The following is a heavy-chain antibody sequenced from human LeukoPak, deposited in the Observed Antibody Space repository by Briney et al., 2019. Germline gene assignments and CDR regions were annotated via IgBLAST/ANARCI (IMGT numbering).Heavy chain of an antibody. J-gene: IGHJ4*02. Sequence: GGSLRLSCAASGFTFSSYVMSWVRQAPGQGLEWVSAISGSGGSTYYADSVKGRFTISRDNSKNTLYLQMNSLRAEDTAVYYCAKDRDGDYDYWGQGTLVTVSS. V-gene: IGHV3-23*01. CDR2: ISGSGGST. CDR1: GFTFSSYV. CDR3: AKDRDGDYDY. D-gene: IGHD4-17*01.